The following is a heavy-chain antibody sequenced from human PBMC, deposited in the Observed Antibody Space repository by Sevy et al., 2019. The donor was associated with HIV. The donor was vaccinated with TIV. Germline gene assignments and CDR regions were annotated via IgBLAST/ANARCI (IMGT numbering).Heavy chain of an antibody. V-gene: IGHV3-21*06. D-gene: IGHD2-15*01. J-gene: IGHJ4*02. CDR1: GFTFRSYS. Sequence: GGSLRLSCGGSGFTFRSYSMNWVRQAPGKGLEWVSSISPSGYIYYADSVKGRFNISRANAKNSLYLQMNSLRAEDTAVYYCRRVAPLQVGDFDSWGQGTLVTVSS. CDR3: RRVAPLQVGDFDS. CDR2: ISPSGYI.